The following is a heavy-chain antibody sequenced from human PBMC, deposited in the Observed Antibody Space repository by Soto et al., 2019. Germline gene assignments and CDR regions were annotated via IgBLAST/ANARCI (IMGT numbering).Heavy chain of an antibody. CDR3: AKEIAVAGDLDY. CDR2: ISSDGQTK. V-gene: IGHV3-30*18. CDR1: GFTFSRVS. Sequence: PGGSLTLSCEASGFTFSRVSMNWVRQAPGKGLEWVGVISSDGQTKYYADSVKGRFTISRDNSKNTLYLQMDSLRPEDTAVYYCAKEIAVAGDLDYWGHGTLVTVSS. D-gene: IGHD6-19*01. J-gene: IGHJ4*01.